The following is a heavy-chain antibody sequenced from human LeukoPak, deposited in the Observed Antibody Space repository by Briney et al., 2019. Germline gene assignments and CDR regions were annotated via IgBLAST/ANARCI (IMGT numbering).Heavy chain of an antibody. V-gene: IGHV3-7*01. J-gene: IGHJ4*02. CDR2: IKQDGSEK. CDR1: GFTFSSYW. D-gene: IGHD1-26*01. Sequence: GGSLRLSCAASGFTFSSYWMSWVRQAPGKGLEWVANIKQDGSEKYYVDSVKGRFTISRDNAKNSLYLQMNSLRAEDTAVYYCARGGWELLYRSGPNDYWGQGTLVTVSS. CDR3: ARGGWELLYRSGPNDY.